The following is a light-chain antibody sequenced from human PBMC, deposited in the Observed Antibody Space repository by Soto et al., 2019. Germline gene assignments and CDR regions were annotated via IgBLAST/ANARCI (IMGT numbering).Light chain of an antibody. Sequence: IQLTQSPSSLSASVGDRVTITCRASQGISSYLAWYQQKPGKAPKLLIYAASTLQSGVPSRFSGSGSGTDFTLTISSLQPEDFAIYYCQQLNSYPLTFGQGTKLEIK. CDR2: AAS. V-gene: IGKV1-9*01. J-gene: IGKJ2*01. CDR1: QGISSY. CDR3: QQLNSYPLT.